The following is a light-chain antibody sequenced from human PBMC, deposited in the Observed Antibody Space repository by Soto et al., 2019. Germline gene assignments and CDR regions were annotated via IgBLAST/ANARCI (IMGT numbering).Light chain of an antibody. Sequence: IVMTQSPATLSVSPGEGVTLSCRASENVGNNLDWYQQKPGQAPRLLMYGSSTRATGIPATFSGSGSGTEFTLTISSLHSEESAVYYCQQYNNWGLSFGGGTKVEIK. J-gene: IGKJ4*01. CDR2: GSS. CDR1: ENVGNN. V-gene: IGKV3D-15*01. CDR3: QQYNNWGLS.